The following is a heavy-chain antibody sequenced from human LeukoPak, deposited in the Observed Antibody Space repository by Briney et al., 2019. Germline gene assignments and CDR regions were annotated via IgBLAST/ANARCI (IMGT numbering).Heavy chain of an antibody. CDR2: ISGSGGST. D-gene: IGHD2-2*01. V-gene: IGHV3-23*01. Sequence: GGSLRLSCAASGFTFSSYAMSWVRQAPGKGLEWVSAISGSGGSTYYADSVKGRFTISRDNSKNTLYLQMNSLRAGDMAVYYCAKDLDIVVVPAAPGYDYWGQGTLVTVSS. CDR3: AKDLDIVVVPAAPGYDY. CDR1: GFTFSSYA. J-gene: IGHJ4*02.